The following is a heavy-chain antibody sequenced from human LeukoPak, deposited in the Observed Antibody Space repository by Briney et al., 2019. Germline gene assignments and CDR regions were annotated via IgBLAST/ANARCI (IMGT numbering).Heavy chain of an antibody. Sequence: PGGSLRLSCEASGFTLSSHSMNWVRQAPGKGLEWVSSISSSSSYIYYADSVKGRFTISRDNAKNSLYLQMNSLRAEDTAVYYCARAAENYGGRFDSWGQGTLVTVSS. CDR3: ARAAENYGGRFDS. CDR2: ISSSSSYI. V-gene: IGHV3-21*01. J-gene: IGHJ4*02. CDR1: GFTLSSHS. D-gene: IGHD3-16*01.